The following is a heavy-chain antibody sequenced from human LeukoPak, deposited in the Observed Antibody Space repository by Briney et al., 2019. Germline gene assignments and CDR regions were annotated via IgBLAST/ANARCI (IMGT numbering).Heavy chain of an antibody. D-gene: IGHD3-3*01. CDR2: IYYSGST. Sequence: PSQTLSLTCTVSGGSISSGDYYWRWIRQPPGKGLEGIGYIYYSGSTYYNPSLKSRFTISVDTSKNQFSLKLSSVTAADTAVYYCARAATNLYDFWSYYHPLLLDPGYYFDYWGQGTLVTVSS. V-gene: IGHV4-30-4*08. CDR3: ARAATNLYDFWSYYHPLLLDPGYYFDY. J-gene: IGHJ4*02. CDR1: GGSISSGDYY.